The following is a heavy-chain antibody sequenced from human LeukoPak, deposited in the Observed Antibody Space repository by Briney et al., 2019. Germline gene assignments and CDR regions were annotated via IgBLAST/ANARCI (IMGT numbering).Heavy chain of an antibody. CDR2: MSSSGIS. CDR3: AKGAGPPWFDP. D-gene: IGHD6-19*01. CDR1: NGSISSDTYF. Sequence: SQTLSLACTVSNGSISSDTYFWSWVRQPAGKGLEWIGRMSSSGISTYSPSLKSRVTISIDTSRNQFSMNLNSVTAADTAVYYCAKGAGPPWFDPWGQGTLVTVSS. J-gene: IGHJ5*02. V-gene: IGHV4-61*02.